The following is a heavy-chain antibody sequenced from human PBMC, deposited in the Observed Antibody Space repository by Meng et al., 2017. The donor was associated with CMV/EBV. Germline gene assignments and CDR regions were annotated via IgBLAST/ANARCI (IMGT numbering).Heavy chain of an antibody. CDR2: INPSGGST. V-gene: IGHV1-46*01. CDR3: ARDRRYCSSTSCYQPPYYYYYDMDV. Sequence: ASVKVSCKASGYTFTSYYMHWVRQAPGQGLEWMGIINPSGGSTSYAQKFQGRVTMTRDTSTSTVYMELSSLRSEDTAVYYCARDRRYCSSTSCYQPPYYYYYDMDVWGQGTTVTVSS. J-gene: IGHJ6*02. CDR1: GYTFTSYY. D-gene: IGHD2-2*01.